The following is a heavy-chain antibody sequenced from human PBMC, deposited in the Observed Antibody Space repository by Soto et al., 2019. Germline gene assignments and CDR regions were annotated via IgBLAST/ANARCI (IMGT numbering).Heavy chain of an antibody. V-gene: IGHV1-46*01. CDR2: INPTGGST. Sequence: ASVKVSCKASGYTFTSYYMPWVRQAPGQGLEWMGIINPTGGSTSYAQKFQGRVTMTRDTSTSTVYMELSSLRSEDTAVYYCARVGGADFFHSPTLHWGQGTLITVSS. CDR3: ARVGGADFFHSPTLH. CDR1: GYTFTSYY. J-gene: IGHJ4*02. D-gene: IGHD3-3*01.